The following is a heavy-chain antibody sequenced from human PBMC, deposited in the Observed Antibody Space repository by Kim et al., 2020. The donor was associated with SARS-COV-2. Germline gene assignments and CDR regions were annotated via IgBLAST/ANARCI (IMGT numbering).Heavy chain of an antibody. J-gene: IGHJ5*02. Sequence: YNPSLKSRVTISVDTSKNPFSLKLSSVTAADTAVYYCAGDFGVYGRRFDPWGQGTLVTVSS. D-gene: IGHD2-8*01. V-gene: IGHV4-39*07. CDR3: AGDFGVYGRRFDP.